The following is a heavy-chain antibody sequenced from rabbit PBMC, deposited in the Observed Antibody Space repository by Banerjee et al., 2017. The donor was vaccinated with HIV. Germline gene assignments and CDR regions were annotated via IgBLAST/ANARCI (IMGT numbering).Heavy chain of an antibody. CDR2: IYPDYGST. D-gene: IGHD2-1*01. Sequence: QSLEESGGDLVKPGASLTLTCTASGIDFSSSYWICWVRQALGKGLEWIAYIYPDYGSTDYASWVNGRFTISLDNAQNTVFLQMTSLTAADTATYFCARVNDDYGDPYFNLWGPGTLVTVS. CDR1: GIDFSSSYW. CDR3: ARVNDDYGDPYFNL. J-gene: IGHJ4*01. V-gene: IGHV1S40*01.